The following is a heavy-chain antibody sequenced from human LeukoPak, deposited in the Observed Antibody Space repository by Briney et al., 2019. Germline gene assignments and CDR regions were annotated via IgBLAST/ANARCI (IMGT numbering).Heavy chain of an antibody. CDR1: GFTVSSNY. J-gene: IGHJ4*02. CDR3: ARGTGYSWNEGGDY. Sequence: GGSLRLSCAASGFTVSSNYMNWVRQAPGKGLEWVSVIYVDGKTHYADSVKGRFTISRDTSKNTLYLQMNSLRVEDTAVYYCARGTGYSWNEGGDYWGQGTLVTVSS. V-gene: IGHV3-66*01. CDR2: IYVDGKT. D-gene: IGHD1-1*01.